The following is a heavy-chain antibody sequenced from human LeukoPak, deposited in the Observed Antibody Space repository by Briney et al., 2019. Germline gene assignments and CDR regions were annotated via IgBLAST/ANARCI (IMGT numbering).Heavy chain of an antibody. CDR3: AREDIRLDYFDY. Sequence: AGGSLRLSCAASGFTFSSYEMNWVRQAPGRGLEWVSYISGSGVTMYYADSVKGRFTISRDDAKNSLYLQMNSLRAEDTAVYYCAREDIRLDYFDYWGQGTLVTVSS. D-gene: IGHD6-19*01. J-gene: IGHJ4*02. V-gene: IGHV3-48*03. CDR1: GFTFSSYE. CDR2: ISGSGVTM.